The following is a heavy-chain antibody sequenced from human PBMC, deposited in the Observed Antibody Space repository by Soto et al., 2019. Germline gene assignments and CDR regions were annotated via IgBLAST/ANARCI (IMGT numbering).Heavy chain of an antibody. Sequence: PVKGSSKESGGTFSSYSISWVRQAPGQRLEWMGGIIPIFGTANYAQKFQGRVTITADESTSTAYMELSSLRSEDTAVYYCARSPDYYDSSGQDAFDIWGQGTTVTVSS. CDR3: ARSPDYYDSSGQDAFDI. V-gene: IGHV1-69*13. CDR1: GGTFSSYS. CDR2: IIPIFGTA. J-gene: IGHJ3*02. D-gene: IGHD3-22*01.